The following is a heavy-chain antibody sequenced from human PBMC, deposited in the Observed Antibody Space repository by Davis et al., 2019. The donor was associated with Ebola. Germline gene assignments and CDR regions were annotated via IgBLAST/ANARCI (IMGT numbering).Heavy chain of an antibody. CDR3: ARIGGFYDY. Sequence: AASVKVSCKAFGYTFTSYYMNWVRQAPGQGLEWMGIIDPGGGSTSYAQKFQGRVTMTRDTSTSTVYMELSSLRSEDTAVYYCARIGGFYDYWGQGTLVTVSS. J-gene: IGHJ4*02. CDR1: GYTFTSYY. D-gene: IGHD3-16*01. V-gene: IGHV1-46*01. CDR2: IDPGGGST.